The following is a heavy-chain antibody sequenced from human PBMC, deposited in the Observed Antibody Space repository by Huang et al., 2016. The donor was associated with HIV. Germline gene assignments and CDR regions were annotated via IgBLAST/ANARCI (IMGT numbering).Heavy chain of an antibody. Sequence: EVQLVESGGGLVQPGGSLRLSCAASGFTFSCLSRNWVRQAAGKGLEWVSYISSRSSTIYYADSGKGRFTISRDNAKNALFLQMNSLRDEDTAVYYCARGIRYFGVVAYFDYWGQGALVTVSS. CDR2: ISSRSSTI. V-gene: IGHV3-48*02. D-gene: IGHD3-3*01. J-gene: IGHJ4*02. CDR1: GFTFSCLS. CDR3: ARGIRYFGVVAYFDY.